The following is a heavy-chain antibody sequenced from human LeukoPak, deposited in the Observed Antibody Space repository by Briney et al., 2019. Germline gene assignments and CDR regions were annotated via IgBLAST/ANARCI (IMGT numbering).Heavy chain of an antibody. V-gene: IGHV3-30*18. CDR1: GFTFSSYG. CDR3: AKAGYSSGWYFDY. J-gene: IGHJ4*02. Sequence: GGSLRLSCAASGFTFSSYGMHWVRQAPGKGLEWVAVISYDGSNKYYADSVKGRFTISRDNSKNTLYLQMNSLRAEDTAVYYCAKAGYSSGWYFDYWGQGTLVTVSS. D-gene: IGHD6-19*01. CDR2: ISYDGSNK.